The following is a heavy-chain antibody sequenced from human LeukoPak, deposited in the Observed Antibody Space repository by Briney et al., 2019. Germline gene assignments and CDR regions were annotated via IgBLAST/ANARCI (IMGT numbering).Heavy chain of an antibody. CDR2: IYYSGST. CDR1: GGSISSYY. CDR3: ARQNHYYYGMDV. Sequence: SETLSLTCTVSGGSISSYYSSWIRQPPGKGLEWVGYIYYSGSTNYNPSLKRRVTITGDTSKNQFALKLSSVTAADTVVYYCARQNHYYYGMDVWGQGTTVTVSS. J-gene: IGHJ6*02. V-gene: IGHV4-59*08.